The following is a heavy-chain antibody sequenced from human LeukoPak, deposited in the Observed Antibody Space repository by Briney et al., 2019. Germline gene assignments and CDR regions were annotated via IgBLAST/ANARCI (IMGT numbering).Heavy chain of an antibody. CDR3: ARDTAVSSGRPHDP. CDR1: GYTLTELS. D-gene: IGHD6-19*01. V-gene: IGHV1-24*01. CDR2: FDPEDGET. Sequence: ASVKVSCKVSGYTLTELSMHWVRQAPGKGLEWMGGFDPEDGETIYAQKFQGRVTMTEDTSTDTAYMELSSLRSDDTAVYYCARDTAVSSGRPHDPWGQGTLVTVSS. J-gene: IGHJ5*02.